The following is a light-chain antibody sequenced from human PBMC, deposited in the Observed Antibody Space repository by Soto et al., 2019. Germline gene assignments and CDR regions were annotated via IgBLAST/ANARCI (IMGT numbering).Light chain of an antibody. CDR3: QQYGGSPRT. CDR2: GAS. J-gene: IGKJ2*01. Sequence: EIVLTQSPGTLSLSPGERATLSSRASQNVRSNFLAWYQQKHGQAPRLVIFGASSRATGIPDRFSGSGSGTDFTLTISRLEPEDFAVYYCQQYGGSPRTFGQGTKLEIK. V-gene: IGKV3-20*01. CDR1: QNVRSNF.